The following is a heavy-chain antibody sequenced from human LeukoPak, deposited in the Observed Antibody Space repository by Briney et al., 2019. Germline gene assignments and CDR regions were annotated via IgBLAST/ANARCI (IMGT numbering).Heavy chain of an antibody. Sequence: GESLKISCKGVGYSFTCYWIGWVRQMPGKGMEWMGVIYPGDSRTRYNPSFQGQVTISVDKSISTAYPQWVSLKASDTAIYYCACRDLTSTWSYPWGQGTLVTVSS. CDR2: IYPGDSRT. CDR3: ACRDLTSTWSYP. J-gene: IGHJ5*02. V-gene: IGHV5-51*01. CDR1: GYSFTCYW. D-gene: IGHD2-2*01.